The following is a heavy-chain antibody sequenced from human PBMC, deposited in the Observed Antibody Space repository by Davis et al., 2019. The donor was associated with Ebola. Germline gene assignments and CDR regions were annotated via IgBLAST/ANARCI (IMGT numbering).Heavy chain of an antibody. V-gene: IGHV3-66*02. CDR3: AKDPSTYDEILTGYYRGYYFDS. CDR2: FYSGGST. J-gene: IGHJ4*02. CDR1: GFTVSSSY. D-gene: IGHD3-9*01. Sequence: GESLKISCAASGFTVSSSYMSWVRQAPEKGLEWVSVFYSGGSTYYADSVKGRFTISRDNSENTLYLQMNSLRAEDTAVYYCAKDPSTYDEILTGYYRGYYFDSWGQGTLVTVSS.